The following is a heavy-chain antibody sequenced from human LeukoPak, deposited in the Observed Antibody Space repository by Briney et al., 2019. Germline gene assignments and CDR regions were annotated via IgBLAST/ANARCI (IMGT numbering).Heavy chain of an antibody. CDR3: ASPYSGSYYYEEEADWYFDL. CDR2: ISGSGGST. D-gene: IGHD1-26*01. J-gene: IGHJ2*01. CDR1: GFTFSIYA. Sequence: PGGSLRLSCATSGFTFSIYAMTWVRQAPGKGLEWVSTISGSGGSTYYADSVKDRFTISRDNSKNTLYLQMNSLRPEHTAVYYCASPYSGSYYYEEEADWYFDLWGRGTLVTVSS. V-gene: IGHV3-23*01.